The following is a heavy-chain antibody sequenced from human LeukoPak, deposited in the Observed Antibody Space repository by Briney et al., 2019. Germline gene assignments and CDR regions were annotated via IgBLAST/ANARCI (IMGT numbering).Heavy chain of an antibody. J-gene: IGHJ4*02. CDR2: IYYSGST. Sequence: KPSETLSLTCTVSGGSISSYYWCWIRQPPGKGLEWIGYIYYSGSTNYNLSLKSRVTISVDTSENQFSLKLSSVTAADTAVYYCARSPGYYFDYWGQGTLVTVSS. CDR1: GGSISSYY. V-gene: IGHV4-59*08. CDR3: ARSPGYYFDY.